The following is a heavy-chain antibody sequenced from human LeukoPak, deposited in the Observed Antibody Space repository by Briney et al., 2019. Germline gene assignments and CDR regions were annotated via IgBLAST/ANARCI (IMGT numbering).Heavy chain of an antibody. V-gene: IGHV3-48*01. Sequence: PGGSLRLSCAASGFTFSSYSMNWVRQAPGKGLEWVSYISSSSSTIYYADSVKGRFTISRDNAKNSLYLQMNSLRAEDTAVYYCARDIGRGPSSSFDYWGQGTLVTVSS. CDR2: ISSSSSTI. D-gene: IGHD1-26*01. CDR3: ARDIGRGPSSSFDY. CDR1: GFTFSSYS. J-gene: IGHJ4*02.